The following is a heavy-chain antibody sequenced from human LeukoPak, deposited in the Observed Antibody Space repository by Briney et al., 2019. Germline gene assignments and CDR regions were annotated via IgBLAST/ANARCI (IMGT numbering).Heavy chain of an antibody. CDR3: AKDIRWFGESHDAFDI. V-gene: IGHV3-30-3*01. CDR1: GFTFSSYA. D-gene: IGHD3-10*01. CDR2: ISYDGSNK. J-gene: IGHJ3*02. Sequence: GGPVRLSCAASGFTFSSYAMHWVRQAPGKGLEWVAVISYDGSNKYYADSVKGRFTISRDNSKNTLYLQMNSLRAEDTAVYYCAKDIRWFGESHDAFDIWGQGTMVTVSS.